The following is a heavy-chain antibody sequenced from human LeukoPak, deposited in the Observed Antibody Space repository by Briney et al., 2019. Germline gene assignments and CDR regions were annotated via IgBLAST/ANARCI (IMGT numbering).Heavy chain of an antibody. CDR1: GYTFTSYG. D-gene: IGHD3-22*01. Sequence: GASVKVSCKPSGYTFTSYGIRWVRQAPRQGLEGMGWMNVYNGKTNYAQKLQGRVTMTPDTSTSTAYMELRSLRSDDTAVYYCARDWDSSGSTPFHYFDYWGQGTLVTVSS. CDR3: ARDWDSSGSTPFHYFDY. CDR2: MNVYNGKT. V-gene: IGHV1-18*01. J-gene: IGHJ4*02.